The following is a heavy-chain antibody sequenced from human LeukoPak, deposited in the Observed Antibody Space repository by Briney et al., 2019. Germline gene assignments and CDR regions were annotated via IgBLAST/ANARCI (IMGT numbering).Heavy chain of an antibody. D-gene: IGHD6-13*01. V-gene: IGHV1-2*04. CDR1: GYTFTGYY. CDR3: ARDTAQYSSSWRFDY. Sequence: ASVKVSCKASGYTFTGYYMHWVRQAPGQGLEWMGWINPNSGGTNYAQKFQGWVTMTRDTSISTAYMELSRLRSDDTAVYYCARDTAQYSSSWRFDYWGQGTLVTVSS. CDR2: INPNSGGT. J-gene: IGHJ4*02.